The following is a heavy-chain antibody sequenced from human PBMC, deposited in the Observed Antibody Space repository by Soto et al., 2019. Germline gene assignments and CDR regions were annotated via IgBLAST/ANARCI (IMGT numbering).Heavy chain of an antibody. CDR3: ARSQWLHFFDY. CDR1: VDTFTAYA. D-gene: IGHD6-19*01. J-gene: IGHJ4*02. V-gene: IGHV1-3*01. Sequence: QVQLVQSGAEVKKPGASVKVSCKASVDTFTAYAIHWVRQAPGQRLEWLGWINGGSGDTKYSQMLQGRVIITRDTSATTAYMELSSLTSEDTALYYCARSQWLHFFDYWGQGTLVTVSS. CDR2: INGGSGDT.